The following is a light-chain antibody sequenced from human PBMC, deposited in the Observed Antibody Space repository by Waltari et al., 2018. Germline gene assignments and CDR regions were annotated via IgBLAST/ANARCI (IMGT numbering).Light chain of an antibody. CDR1: QDITNF. V-gene: IGKV1-33*01. CDR3: QQHDNFPLT. CDR2: DAS. Sequence: DIQMTQSPSSLSASGGDRVTITCQASQDITNFLNWYQQKQGEAPKLMIYDASNLEAGVPSRFSGSGSGTDFTFTISSLQPEDIATYYCQQHDNFPLTFGGGTKVEIK. J-gene: IGKJ4*01.